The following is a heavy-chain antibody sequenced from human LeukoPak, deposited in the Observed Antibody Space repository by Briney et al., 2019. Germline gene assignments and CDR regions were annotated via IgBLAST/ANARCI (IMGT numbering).Heavy chain of an antibody. V-gene: IGHV4-39*01. D-gene: IGHD3-3*01. Sequence: SETLSLTCTVSGGSISSSSYYWGSIRQPPGKGLEWIGSIYYSGSTYYNPSLKSRVTISVDTSKNQFSLKLSSVTAADTAVYYCARPRLRFLDPNWFDPWGQGTLVTVSS. J-gene: IGHJ5*02. CDR2: IYYSGST. CDR1: GGSISSSSYY. CDR3: ARPRLRFLDPNWFDP.